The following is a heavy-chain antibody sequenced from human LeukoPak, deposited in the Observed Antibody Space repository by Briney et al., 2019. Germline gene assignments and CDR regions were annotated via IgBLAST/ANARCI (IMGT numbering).Heavy chain of an antibody. CDR1: GGSISSYY. Sequence: SETLSLTCTVSGGSISSYYWSWIRQPPGKGLEWIGYIYYSGSTNYNPSLKSRVTISVDTSKNQFSLKLSSVTAADTAVYYCAGRGSGVRAFDIWGQGTMVTVSS. J-gene: IGHJ3*02. CDR3: AGRGSGVRAFDI. D-gene: IGHD3-10*01. CDR2: IYYSGST. V-gene: IGHV4-59*01.